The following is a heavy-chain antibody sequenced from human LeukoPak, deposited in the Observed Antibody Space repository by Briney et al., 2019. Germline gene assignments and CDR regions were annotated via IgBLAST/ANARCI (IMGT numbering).Heavy chain of an antibody. CDR1: GGSISSGSYY. Sequence: PSQTLSLTCTVSGGSISSGSYYWSWIRQPAGKGLEWIGRIYTSGSTNYNPSLKSRVTISVDKSKNQFSLKLSSVTAADTAVYYCARDGGDYDTGNWFDPWGQGTLVTVSS. J-gene: IGHJ5*02. V-gene: IGHV4-61*02. D-gene: IGHD4-17*01. CDR3: ARDGGDYDTGNWFDP. CDR2: IYTSGST.